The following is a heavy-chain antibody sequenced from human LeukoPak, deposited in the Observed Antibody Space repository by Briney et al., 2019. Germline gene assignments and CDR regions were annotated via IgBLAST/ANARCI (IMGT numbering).Heavy chain of an antibody. J-gene: IGHJ4*02. D-gene: IGHD3-3*01. CDR2: IKQDGSEK. CDR1: GFTFSSYW. CDR3: AREAREHDFWSGSQPWYFDY. Sequence: TGGSLRLSCAASGFTFSSYWMSWVRQAPGKGLEWVANIKQDGSEKYYVDSVKGRFTISRDNAKNSLYLQMNSLRAEDTAVYYCAREAREHDFWSGSQPWYFDYWGQGTLVTVSS. V-gene: IGHV3-7*03.